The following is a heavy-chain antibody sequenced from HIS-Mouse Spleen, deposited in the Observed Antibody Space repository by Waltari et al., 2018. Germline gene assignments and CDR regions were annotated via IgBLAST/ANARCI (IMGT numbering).Heavy chain of an antibody. CDR1: GGSISRSSHY. CDR3: AREIPYSSSWYDWYFDL. J-gene: IGHJ2*01. D-gene: IGHD6-13*01. CDR2: IYYSGST. Sequence: QLQLQESGPGLVKPSATRSLTCTVCGGSISRSSHYLGWIRQPPGKGLEWIGSIYYSGSTYYNPSLKSRVTISVDTSKNQFSLKLSSVTAADTAVYYCAREIPYSSSWYDWYFDLWGRGTLVTVSS. V-gene: IGHV4-39*07.